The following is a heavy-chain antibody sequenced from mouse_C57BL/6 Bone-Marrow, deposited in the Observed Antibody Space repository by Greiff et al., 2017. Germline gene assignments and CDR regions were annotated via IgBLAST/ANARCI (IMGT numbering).Heavy chain of an antibody. CDR2: ISNGGGST. J-gene: IGHJ1*03. Sequence: EVKLMESGGGLVQPGGSLKLSCASSGFTFSDYYMYWVRQTPEKRLEWVAYISNGGGSTYYPDTVKGRFTISRDNAKNTLYLQMSRLKSEDTAMYYCAIHELWYFDVWGTGTTVTVSS. CDR1: GFTFSDYY. V-gene: IGHV5-12*01. CDR3: AIHELWYFDV.